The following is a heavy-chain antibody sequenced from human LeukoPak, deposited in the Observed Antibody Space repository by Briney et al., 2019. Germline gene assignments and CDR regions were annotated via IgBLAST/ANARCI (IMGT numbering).Heavy chain of an antibody. V-gene: IGHV3-21*01. CDR3: ARDQGVYCSGGSCTAFDI. Sequence: GGSLRLSCAASGFTFSSYSMNWVRQAPGKGLEWVSSISGSSSYIYYGDSVKGRCTISRDNAKKSLYLQMNSLRAADTAVYYCARDQGVYCSGGSCTAFDIWGQGTMVTVSS. CDR2: ISGSSSYI. J-gene: IGHJ3*02. CDR1: GFTFSSYS. D-gene: IGHD2-15*01.